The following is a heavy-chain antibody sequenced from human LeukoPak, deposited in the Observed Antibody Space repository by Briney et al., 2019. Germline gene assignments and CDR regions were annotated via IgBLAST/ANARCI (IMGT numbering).Heavy chain of an antibody. D-gene: IGHD4/OR15-4a*01. V-gene: IGHV3-48*03. Sequence: GGSLRLSCAASGFIFSSYEMNWVRQAPGKGLEWVAYISSSGSTRYYADSVKGRFTISRDNSKNTLYLQMNSLRAEDTAVYYCAKDGAMVLTCLDYWGQGTLVTVSS. CDR3: AKDGAMVLTCLDY. J-gene: IGHJ4*02. CDR2: ISSSGSTR. CDR1: GFIFSSYE.